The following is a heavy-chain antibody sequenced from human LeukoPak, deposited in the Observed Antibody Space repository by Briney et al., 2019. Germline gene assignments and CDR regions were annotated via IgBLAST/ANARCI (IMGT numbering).Heavy chain of an antibody. D-gene: IGHD4-17*01. CDR2: INPNSGGT. J-gene: IGHJ3*02. CDR3: ARATPTLRNAFDI. CDR1: GYTFTGYY. V-gene: IGHV1-2*02. Sequence: EASVKVSCKASGYTFTGYYMHWVRQAPGQGLEWMGWINPNSGGTNYAQKFQGRVTMTRDTSISTAYMELSRLRSEDMAVYYCARATPTLRNAFDIWGQGTMVTVSS.